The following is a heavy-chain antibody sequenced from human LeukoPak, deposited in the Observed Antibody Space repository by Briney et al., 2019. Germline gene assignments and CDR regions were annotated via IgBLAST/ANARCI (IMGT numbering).Heavy chain of an antibody. Sequence: GGSLRLSCAASGFTFSSYSMNWVRQAPGKGLEWVSSISSSSGYIYYADSVKGRFTISRDNAKNSLYLQMNSLRAEDTAVYYCARGAAATDDVFDIWSKGTMATVSS. J-gene: IGHJ3*02. CDR1: GFTFSSYS. D-gene: IGHD6-13*01. V-gene: IGHV3-21*01. CDR3: ARGAAATDDVFDI. CDR2: ISSSSGYI.